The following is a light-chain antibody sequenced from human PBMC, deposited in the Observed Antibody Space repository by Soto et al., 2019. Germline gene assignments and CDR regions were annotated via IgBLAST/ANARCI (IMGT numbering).Light chain of an antibody. CDR1: ESVTNY. Sequence: EIVLTQSPATLSFSPGERGSLSCRASESVTNYLACYQQKPGQAPRLLVYDVSNRATGIPARFSGGGSGTDFTLTISNLEPEDFAVYYCQQRSDWPWTFGQGTKVDIK. V-gene: IGKV3-11*01. J-gene: IGKJ1*01. CDR3: QQRSDWPWT. CDR2: DVS.